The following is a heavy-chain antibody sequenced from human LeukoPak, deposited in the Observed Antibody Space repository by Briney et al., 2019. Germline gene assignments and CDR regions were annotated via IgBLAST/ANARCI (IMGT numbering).Heavy chain of an antibody. D-gene: IGHD3-22*01. J-gene: IGHJ4*02. CDR3: AREISSGYSYDY. V-gene: IGHV3-66*01. Sequence: GGSLRLSCAASGFTFSSYSMNWVRQAPGKGLEWVSVIYSGGSTYYADSVKGRFTISRDNSKNTLYLQMNSLRAEDTAVYYCAREISSGYSYDYWGQGTLVTVSS. CDR1: GFTFSSYS. CDR2: IYSGGST.